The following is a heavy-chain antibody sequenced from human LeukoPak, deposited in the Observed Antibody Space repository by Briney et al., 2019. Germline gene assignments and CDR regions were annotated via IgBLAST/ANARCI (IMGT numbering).Heavy chain of an antibody. CDR2: IYYSGST. D-gene: IGHD3-3*01. J-gene: IGHJ5*02. CDR3: ARGSRITIFGVVGNWFDP. Sequence: SETLSLTCTVSGGSISSSSYYWGWIRQPPGKGLEWIGSIYYSGSTYYNPPLKSRVTISVDTSKNQFSLKLSSVTAADTAVYYCARGSRITIFGVVGNWFDPWGQGTLVTVSS. CDR1: GGSISSSSYY. V-gene: IGHV4-39*07.